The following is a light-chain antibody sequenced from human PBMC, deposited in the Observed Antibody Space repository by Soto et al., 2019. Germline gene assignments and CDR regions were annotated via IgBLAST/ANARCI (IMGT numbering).Light chain of an antibody. V-gene: IGKV1-39*01. CDR1: QSSASY. Sequence: DIQITQSPSCLCSSLLDIVTITCRVSQSSASYVNWDQQKPGKAPKLLVLCAVILQSGVPSRFSGSGSGTDFTLTISSLQPEDFATYYCQRDYNNIRTFGQGTKVDI. J-gene: IGKJ1*01. CDR3: QRDYNNIRT. CDR2: CAV.